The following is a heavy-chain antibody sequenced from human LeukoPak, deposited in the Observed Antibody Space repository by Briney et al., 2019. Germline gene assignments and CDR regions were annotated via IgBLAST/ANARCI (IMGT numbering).Heavy chain of an antibody. CDR3: ARVADYSNSAHADY. Sequence: GGSLRLSCAASGFTFSSYAMHWVRQAPGKGLEWVAVIWYDGSNKNYADSVKGRFTISRDNSKNTLYLQMNSLRAEDTAVYYCARVADYSNSAHADYWGQGTLVTVSS. CDR1: GFTFSSYA. CDR2: IWYDGSNK. V-gene: IGHV3-33*08. J-gene: IGHJ4*02. D-gene: IGHD4-11*01.